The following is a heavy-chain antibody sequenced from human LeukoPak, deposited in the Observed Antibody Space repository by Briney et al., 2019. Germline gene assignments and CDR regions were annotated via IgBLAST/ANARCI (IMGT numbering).Heavy chain of an antibody. V-gene: IGHV3-30*04. CDR2: ISYDGSNK. CDR3: GSVSYGEIDY. J-gene: IGHJ4*02. CDR1: GFTFSSYA. Sequence: GGSLRLSCAASGFTFSSYAMHWVRQAPGKGLEWVAVISYDGSNKYYADSVKGRFTISRGNSKNTLYLQMNSLRAEDTAVYYCGSVSYGEIDYWGQGTLVTVSS. D-gene: IGHD5-18*01.